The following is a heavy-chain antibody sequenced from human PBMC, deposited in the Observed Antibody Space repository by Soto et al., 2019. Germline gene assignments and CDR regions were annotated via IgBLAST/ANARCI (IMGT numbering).Heavy chain of an antibody. CDR1: GYTFTNYG. D-gene: IGHD1-26*01. Sequence: QVQLVQSGAEVKKPGASVKVYCKASGYTFTNYGINWVRQAHGQGLEWMGWISAHNGNKYSAPKIQGRVTMTTDTSMITSYMELRNQRSDDTAVYYCASAIGIVGTSVLCDYGGQGTLGTVSA. V-gene: IGHV1-18*04. CDR2: ISAHNGNK. J-gene: IGHJ4*02. CDR3: ASAIGIVGTSVLCDY.